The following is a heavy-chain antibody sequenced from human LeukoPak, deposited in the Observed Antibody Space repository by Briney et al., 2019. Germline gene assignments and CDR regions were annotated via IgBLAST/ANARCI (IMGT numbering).Heavy chain of an antibody. CDR3: ARDRYGDLDY. D-gene: IGHD4-17*01. CDR1: GGSISSYY. V-gene: IGHV4-59*01. Sequence: KPSETLSLTCTVSGGSISSYYWSWIRQPPGKGLEWIGYIYYRGSTNYNPSLKSRVTISVDTSKNQFSLKLSSMTAADTAVYYCARDRYGDLDYWGQGTLVTVSS. CDR2: IYYRGST. J-gene: IGHJ4*02.